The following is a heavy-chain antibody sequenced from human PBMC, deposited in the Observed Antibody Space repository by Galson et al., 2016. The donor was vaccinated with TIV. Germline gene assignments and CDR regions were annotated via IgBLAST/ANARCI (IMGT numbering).Heavy chain of an antibody. J-gene: IGHJ3*01. V-gene: IGHV3-23*01. CDR2: LSLSGSHT. D-gene: IGHD1-26*01. Sequence: SLRLSCAASGFSFRNYVMSWVRLAPGKGLEWVSSLSLSGSHTYHAESVKVRFTISRDNSKYTLFLQLNSLRVGDTAIYYCAKVGKSGDYSWDAFDVWGQGTVVTVSS. CDR3: AKVGKSGDYSWDAFDV. CDR1: GFSFRNYV.